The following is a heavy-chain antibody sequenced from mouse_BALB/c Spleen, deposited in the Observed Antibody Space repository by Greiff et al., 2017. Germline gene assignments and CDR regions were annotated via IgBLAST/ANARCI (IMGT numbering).Heavy chain of an antibody. CDR1: GFNIKDYY. Sequence: EVQLQESGAELVRSGASVKLSCTASGFNIKDYYMHWVKQRPEQGLEWIGWIDPENGDTEYAPKFQGKATMTADTSSNTAYLQLSSLTSEDTAVYYCNALYYGNYYFDYWGQGTTLTVSS. CDR3: NALYYGNYYFDY. D-gene: IGHD2-1*01. J-gene: IGHJ2*01. V-gene: IGHV14-4*02. CDR2: IDPENGDT.